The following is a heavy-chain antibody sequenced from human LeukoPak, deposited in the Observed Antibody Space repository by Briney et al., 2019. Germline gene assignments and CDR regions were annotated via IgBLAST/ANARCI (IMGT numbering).Heavy chain of an antibody. D-gene: IGHD6-13*01. CDR3: ARDLYSNYWSIIYYYMDV. V-gene: IGHV3-20*04. Sequence: GGSLRLSCTASGFKFDDYGMTWVRQAPGKGLEWVSDINWNGDSRGYAHSVRGRFTIYRDNSKNSLYLQMNSLRAEDTAVYYCARDLYSNYWSIIYYYMDVWGKGTTVTVSS. CDR1: GFKFDDYG. CDR2: INWNGDSR. J-gene: IGHJ6*03.